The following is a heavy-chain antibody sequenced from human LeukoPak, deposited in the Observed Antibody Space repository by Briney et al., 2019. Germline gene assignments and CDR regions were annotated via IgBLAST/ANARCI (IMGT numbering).Heavy chain of an antibody. Sequence: GGSLRLSCAASGFTFSSYSMHWVRQAPGKGLEWVSSISSSSSYIYYADSVKGRFTISRDNAENSLYLQMNRLRAEATAVYYCVRDSSWFDYWGQGTLVTVSS. D-gene: IGHD6-13*01. CDR1: GFTFSSYS. V-gene: IGHV3-21*01. CDR3: VRDSSWFDY. CDR2: ISSSSSYI. J-gene: IGHJ4*02.